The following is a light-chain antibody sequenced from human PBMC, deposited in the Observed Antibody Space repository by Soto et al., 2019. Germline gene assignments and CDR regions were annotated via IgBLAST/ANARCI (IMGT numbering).Light chain of an antibody. CDR2: LGS. V-gene: IGKV2-28*01. CDR1: HILLHSNGYNY. CDR3: QQFSSYPLT. Sequence: DVGMPQSPLSLPVTPVGSSSISCISSHILLHSNGYNYVDWYLQKAGQSPHLLIYLGSNRASGVPDRFSGSGSGTDFTLTISRLEPEDFAVYYCQQFSSYPLTFGGGTKVDIK. J-gene: IGKJ4*01.